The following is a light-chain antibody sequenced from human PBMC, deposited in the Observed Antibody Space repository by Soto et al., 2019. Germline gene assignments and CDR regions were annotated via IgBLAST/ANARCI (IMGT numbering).Light chain of an antibody. V-gene: IGLV2-8*01. CDR3: SSSAGTKNMV. Sequence: QSVLTQPPSASGSPGQSVTISCTGTPSYVGASNYVSWYQQQPGKAPKLMISEVSKRPSGVPDRFAGSKSGNTASLTVSGLQAEDEADYYCSSSAGTKNMVFGAGTKVTVL. J-gene: IGLJ1*01. CDR1: PSYVGASNY. CDR2: EVS.